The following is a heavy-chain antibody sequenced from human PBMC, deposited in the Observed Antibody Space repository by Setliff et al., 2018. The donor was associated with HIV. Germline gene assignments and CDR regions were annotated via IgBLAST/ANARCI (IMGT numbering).Heavy chain of an antibody. V-gene: IGHV1-69*10. Sequence: SVKVSCKASGGTFSTYAIGWVRQAPGQGLEWLGGIIPSLDSTKYAQKFQGRVTITADESASTAYMELSSLRSEDTAVYYCARLTYCGGDCYSTGASDIWGQGTMVTVSS. CDR2: IIPSLDST. CDR1: GGTFSTYA. J-gene: IGHJ3*02. D-gene: IGHD2-21*01. CDR3: ARLTYCGGDCYSTGASDI.